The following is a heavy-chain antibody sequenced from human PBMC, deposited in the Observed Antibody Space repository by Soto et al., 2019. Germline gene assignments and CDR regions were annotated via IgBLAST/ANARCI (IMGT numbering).Heavy chain of an antibody. J-gene: IGHJ6*02. CDR1: GGTFSSYA. Sequence: GASVKVSCKASGGTFSSYAISGVRQAPGQGLEWMGGIIPIFGTANYAQKFQGRVTITADESTSTAYMELSSLRSEDTAVYYCARSTRWIQLWDGGMDVWGQGTTVTVSS. CDR2: IIPIFGTA. D-gene: IGHD5-18*01. V-gene: IGHV1-69*13. CDR3: ARSTRWIQLWDGGMDV.